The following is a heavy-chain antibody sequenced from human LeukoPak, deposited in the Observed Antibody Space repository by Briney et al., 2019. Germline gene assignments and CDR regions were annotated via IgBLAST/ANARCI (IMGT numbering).Heavy chain of an antibody. Sequence: GGSLRLSCAASGFTFSDYYMSWIRQAPGKGLEWVSYISSSSSYTNYADSVKGRFTISRDNAENSLYLQMNSLRAEDTAVYYCARVLLWFGELLQDAFDIWGQGTMVTVSS. V-gene: IGHV3-11*06. CDR1: GFTFSDYY. CDR2: ISSSSSYT. D-gene: IGHD3-10*01. J-gene: IGHJ3*02. CDR3: ARVLLWFGELLQDAFDI.